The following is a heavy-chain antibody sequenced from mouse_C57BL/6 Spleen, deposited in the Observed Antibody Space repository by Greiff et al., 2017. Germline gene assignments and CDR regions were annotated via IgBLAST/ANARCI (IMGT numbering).Heavy chain of an antibody. CDR2: IWSDGST. CDR3: ARHAKGYYSYWYFDV. V-gene: IGHV2-6-1*01. Sequence: VQGVESGPGLVAPSQSLSITCTVSGFSLTSYGVHWVRQPPGKGLEWLVVIWSDGSTTYNSALKSRLSISKDNSKSQVFLKMNSLQTDDTAMYYCARHAKGYYSYWYFDVWGTGTTVTVSS. J-gene: IGHJ1*03. CDR1: GFSLTSYG. D-gene: IGHD2-3*01.